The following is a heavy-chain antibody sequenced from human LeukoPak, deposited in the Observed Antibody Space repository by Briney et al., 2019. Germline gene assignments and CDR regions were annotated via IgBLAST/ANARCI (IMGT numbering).Heavy chain of an antibody. D-gene: IGHD1-26*01. Sequence: GGSLRLSCAASGLTFSSSWITWVRQAPGKGLEWVANIKEDASETNYVGTAMGRFDISRDNAKNTLYLQMNSLRVEDTAIYYCTRGSPLDYWGQGTQVTVSS. V-gene: IGHV3-7*01. CDR1: GLTFSSSW. CDR3: TRGSPLDY. CDR2: IKEDASET. J-gene: IGHJ4*02.